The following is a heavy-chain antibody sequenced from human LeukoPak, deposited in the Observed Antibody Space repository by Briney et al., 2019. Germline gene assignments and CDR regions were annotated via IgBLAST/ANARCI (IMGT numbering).Heavy chain of an antibody. CDR2: IKHDESEK. CDR1: GFSFNSDW. J-gene: IGHJ4*02. V-gene: IGHV3-7*01. Sequence: GGPLRLSCAASGFSFNSDWMDWVRQAPGKGLEWVANIKHDESEKNYLDSVKGRFTISRDNAQNSLYLQMNGLRVEDTAVYYCTRRLDDWGQGTLVSVSS. D-gene: IGHD3-16*01. CDR3: TRRLDD.